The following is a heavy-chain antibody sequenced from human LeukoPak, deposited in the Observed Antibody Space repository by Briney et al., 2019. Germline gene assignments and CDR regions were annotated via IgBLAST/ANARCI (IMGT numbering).Heavy chain of an antibody. CDR3: ARLYDSSGYTNWLDP. CDR2: IYYSGST. J-gene: IGHJ5*02. Sequence: SETLFLTCTVSGVSISSHYWSWIRQPPGKGLEWIEYIYYSGSTKYNPSLKSRVTISVDTSESQFSLKLSSVTAADTAVYYCARLYDSSGYTNWLDPWGQGTLVTVSS. CDR1: GVSISSHY. D-gene: IGHD3-22*01. V-gene: IGHV4-59*11.